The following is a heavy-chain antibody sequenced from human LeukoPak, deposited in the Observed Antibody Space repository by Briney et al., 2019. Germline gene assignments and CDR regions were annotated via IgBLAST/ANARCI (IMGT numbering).Heavy chain of an antibody. Sequence: SETLSLTCTVSGGSISSGSYYWSWIRQPAGKGLEWIGRIYTSGSTNYNPSLKSRVTISVDTSKNQFSLKLSSVTAADTAVYYCARSAGDYYGSGSYLSDAFDIWGQGTMVTVSS. CDR2: IYTSGST. CDR3: ARSAGDYYGSGSYLSDAFDI. J-gene: IGHJ3*02. D-gene: IGHD3-10*01. V-gene: IGHV4-61*02. CDR1: GGSISSGSYY.